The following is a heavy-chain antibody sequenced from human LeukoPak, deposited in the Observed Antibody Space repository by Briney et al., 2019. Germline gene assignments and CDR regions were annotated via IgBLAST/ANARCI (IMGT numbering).Heavy chain of an antibody. D-gene: IGHD3-22*01. J-gene: IGHJ4*02. CDR2: INPNSGGT. CDR3: ASTLDYDSSGYPPSFDY. Sequence: ASVKVSCKASGYTFTGYYMHWVRQAPGQGLEWMGWINPNSGGTNYAQKFQGRVTMTRDTSISTAYMELSRLRSDDTAVYYCASTLDYDSSGYPPSFDYWGQGTLVTVSS. V-gene: IGHV1-2*02. CDR1: GYTFTGYY.